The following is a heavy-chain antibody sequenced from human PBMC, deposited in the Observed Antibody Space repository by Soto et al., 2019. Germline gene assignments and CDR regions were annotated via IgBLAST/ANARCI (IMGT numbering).Heavy chain of an antibody. Sequence: QLQLQESGPGLVRPSETLSPICTVSGGSITRNDHYWGWIRQSPGKGLEWIGDIKSSGSTNYNLSLKSRVSMSVETSKNQFSLKMNSVTAADTAVYYCARLGSSGWYQGSYFDYWGQGTLVTVSS. CDR1: GGSITRNDHY. J-gene: IGHJ4*02. D-gene: IGHD6-19*01. V-gene: IGHV4-39*01. CDR2: IKSSGST. CDR3: ARLGSSGWYQGSYFDY.